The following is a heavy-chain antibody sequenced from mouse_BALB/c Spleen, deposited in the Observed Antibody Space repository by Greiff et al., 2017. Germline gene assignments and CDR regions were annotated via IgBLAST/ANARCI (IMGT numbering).Heavy chain of an antibody. D-gene: IGHD2-2*01. CDR1: GFTFSSYT. V-gene: IGHV5-12-2*01. Sequence: EVQRVESGGGLVQPGGSLKLSCAASGFTFSSYTMSWVRQTPEKRLEWVAYISNGGGSTYYPDTVKGRFTISRDNAKNTLYLQMSSLKSEDTAMYDCARRGDYYGYDGYFDVWGAGTTVTVSS. CDR2: ISNGGGST. CDR3: ARRGDYYGYDGYFDV. J-gene: IGHJ1*01.